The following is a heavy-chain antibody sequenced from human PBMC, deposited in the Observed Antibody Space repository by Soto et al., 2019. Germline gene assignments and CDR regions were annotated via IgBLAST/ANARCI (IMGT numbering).Heavy chain of an antibody. CDR2: ISAYNGNT. Sequence: QVQLVHSGGEVKKPGASVKGSCKASGYTFASYAISWLRQAPGQGLEWMGWISAYNGNTNYAQKLQGRVTMTTDTSTSTAYMELRSLRSDDTAVYYCASDPPPPDYWGQGTLVTVSS. V-gene: IGHV1-18*01. CDR3: ASDPPPPDY. J-gene: IGHJ4*02. CDR1: GYTFASYA.